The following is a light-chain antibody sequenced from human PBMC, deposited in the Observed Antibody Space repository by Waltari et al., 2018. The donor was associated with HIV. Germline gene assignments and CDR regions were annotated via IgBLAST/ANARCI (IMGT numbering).Light chain of an antibody. J-gene: IGKJ5*01. Sequence: EIVLTQSPATLSLSPGERATLSCRASQSVSTYLAWYQQKPGQAPRLLIYDASDRATGIPARFSGSGSGTDFTLTISDLEPEDFAVYYCQQRSNWPLITFGQGTRLEIK. V-gene: IGKV3-11*01. CDR3: QQRSNWPLIT. CDR1: QSVSTY. CDR2: DAS.